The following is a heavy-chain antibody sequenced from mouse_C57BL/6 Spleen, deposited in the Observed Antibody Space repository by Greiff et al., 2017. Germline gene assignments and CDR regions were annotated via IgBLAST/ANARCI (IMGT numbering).Heavy chain of an antibody. Sequence: EVKLQESGAELVRPGASVKLSCTASGFNIKDDYMHWVKQRPEQGLEWIGWIDPENGDTEYASKFQGKATITADTSSNTAYLQLSSLTSEDTAVYYCTMGYYGSRYAMDYWGQGTSVTVSS. J-gene: IGHJ4*01. D-gene: IGHD1-1*01. CDR3: TMGYYGSRYAMDY. CDR1: GFNIKDDY. CDR2: IDPENGDT. V-gene: IGHV14-4*01.